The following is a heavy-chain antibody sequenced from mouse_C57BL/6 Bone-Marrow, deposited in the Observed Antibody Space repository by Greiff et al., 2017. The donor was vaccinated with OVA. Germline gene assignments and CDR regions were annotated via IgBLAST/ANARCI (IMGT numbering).Heavy chain of an antibody. D-gene: IGHD1-1*01. CDR2: ISYDGSN. V-gene: IGHV3-6*01. CDR1: GYSITSGYY. J-gene: IGHJ2*01. Sequence: EVQLQQSGPGLVKPSQSLSLTCSVTGYSITSGYYWNWIRQFPGNKLEWMGYISYDGSNNYNPSLKNRISITRDTSKNQFFLKLNSVTTEDTATYYCARSGTTVEYFDYWGQGTTLTVSS. CDR3: ARSGTTVEYFDY.